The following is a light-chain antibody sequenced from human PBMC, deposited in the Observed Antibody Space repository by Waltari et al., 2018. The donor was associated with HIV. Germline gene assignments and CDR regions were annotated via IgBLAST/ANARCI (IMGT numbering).Light chain of an antibody. CDR1: SSDVGSYYL. Sequence: QSALTQPASVSGSPGQSITISCTGTSSDVGSYYLVSWYQQHPGKAPKLMIYEVSKRPSGVPDRFSGSKSGTSASLAITGLQAEDEADYYCQSYDSRLTVWVFGGGTKVTVL. CDR3: QSYDSRLTVWV. CDR2: EVS. V-gene: IGLV2-14*02. J-gene: IGLJ3*02.